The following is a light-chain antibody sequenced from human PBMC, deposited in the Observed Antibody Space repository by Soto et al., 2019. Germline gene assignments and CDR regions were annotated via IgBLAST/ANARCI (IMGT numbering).Light chain of an antibody. V-gene: IGKV3-15*01. Sequence: EILMTQSPSTLSVSPGERATLSCRASQSVDSNLAWYQQKPGQAPRLLIYGASTRATGISARLSGSGSGTEFTLTISSLQSEDFGVYYCQQYNNWSTFGQGTKVDIK. CDR3: QQYNNWST. J-gene: IGKJ1*01. CDR2: GAS. CDR1: QSVDSN.